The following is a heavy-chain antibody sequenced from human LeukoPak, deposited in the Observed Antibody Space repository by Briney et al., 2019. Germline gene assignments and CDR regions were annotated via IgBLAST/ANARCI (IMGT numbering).Heavy chain of an antibody. CDR1: GFTFSSYG. D-gene: IGHD3-9*01. V-gene: IGHV3-23*01. CDR3: ARDMKYYDILTGYYDAFDI. CDR2: ISGSGGST. Sequence: TGGSLRLSCAASGFTFSSYGMSWVRQAPGKGLEWVSAISGSGGSTYYADSVKGRFTISRDNAKNSLYLQMNSLRAEDTAVYYCARDMKYYDILTGYYDAFDIWGQGTMVTVSS. J-gene: IGHJ3*02.